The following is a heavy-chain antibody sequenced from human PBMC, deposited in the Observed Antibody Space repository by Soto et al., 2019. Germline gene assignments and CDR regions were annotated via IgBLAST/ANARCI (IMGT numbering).Heavy chain of an antibody. V-gene: IGHV3-64*01. J-gene: IGHJ4*02. D-gene: IGHD6-19*01. Sequence: GGSLRLSCAASGFTFSSYAVHWVRQAPGKGLEYVSAISSNGGSTYYANSVKGRFTISRDNSKNTLYLQMGSLRAEDMAVYYCARSAYSSGWYRFDYWGQGTLVTVSS. CDR2: ISSNGGST. CDR1: GFTFSSYA. CDR3: ARSAYSSGWYRFDY.